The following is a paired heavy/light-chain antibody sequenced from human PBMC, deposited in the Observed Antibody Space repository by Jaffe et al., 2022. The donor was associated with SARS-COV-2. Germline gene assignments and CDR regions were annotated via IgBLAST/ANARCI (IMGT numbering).Heavy chain of an antibody. Sequence: EVLLVESGGGLLKPGESLRLSCEASGFSFSDVWMNWVRQAPGKGLEWVGRIKTKNEGTTTDYAAAVKGRFSISRDDSRGMVYLQMNSLKSEDTAVYYCATDFSTTCFGSWGPGTLVTVSS. CDR1: GFSFSDVW. D-gene: IGHD3-3*01. CDR2: IKTKNEGTTT. V-gene: IGHV3-15*01. J-gene: IGHJ4*02. CDR3: ATDFSTTCFGS.
Light chain of an antibody. Sequence: EIVLTQSPGTLSLSPGERAALSCRASQTVNNRYLAWYQQKPGQAPRLLIYGTSSRVTGIPDRFSGGGSGTDFTLTINRLEPEDFAVYYCQQFGISPPSFTFGPGTRVEIK. V-gene: IGKV3-20*01. J-gene: IGKJ3*01. CDR2: GTS. CDR3: QQFGISPPSFT. CDR1: QTVNNRY.